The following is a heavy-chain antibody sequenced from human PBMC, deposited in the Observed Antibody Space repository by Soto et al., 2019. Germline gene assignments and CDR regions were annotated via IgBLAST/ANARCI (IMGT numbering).Heavy chain of an antibody. CDR1: GFTFSDHY. D-gene: IGHD6-19*01. CDR3: ARVPAVAGSACFDY. CDR2: IRREGNSYTT. J-gene: IGHJ4*02. V-gene: IGHV3-72*01. Sequence: EVRLVESGGGLVQPGTSLRLSCAASGFTFSDHYMDWVRQAPGKGLEWVGRIRREGNSYTTEYAAYVKGRFTISRDDSKNSLYLQMNSLKTEDTAVYYCARVPAVAGSACFDYWGQGTLVTVSS.